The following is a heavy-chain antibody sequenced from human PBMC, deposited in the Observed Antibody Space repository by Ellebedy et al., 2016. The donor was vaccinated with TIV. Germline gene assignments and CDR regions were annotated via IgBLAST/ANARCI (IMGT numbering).Heavy chain of an antibody. CDR1: GFTFSSYS. D-gene: IGHD5-24*01. V-gene: IGHV3-48*04. CDR3: ARDQMATIPY. Sequence: GESLKISCAASGFTFSSYSMNWVRQAPGKGLEWISYINSGSSSIYYADSVKGRFTISRDNAKNSLYLQMNSLRAEDTAVYDCARDQMATIPYWGQGTLVTVSS. CDR2: INSGSSSI. J-gene: IGHJ4*02.